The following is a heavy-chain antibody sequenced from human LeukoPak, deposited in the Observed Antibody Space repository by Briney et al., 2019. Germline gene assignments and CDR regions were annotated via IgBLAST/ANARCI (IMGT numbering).Heavy chain of an antibody. Sequence: PSETLSLTCTVSGGSISSGSYYWSWIRQPAGKGLEWIGRIYTSGSTNYNPSLKSRVTISVDTSKNQFSLKLSSVTAADTAVYYCARTLYYDFWSGYSNWFDPWGQGTLVTVSS. J-gene: IGHJ5*02. CDR3: ARTLYYDFWSGYSNWFDP. CDR1: GGSISSGSYY. V-gene: IGHV4-61*02. CDR2: IYTSGST. D-gene: IGHD3-3*01.